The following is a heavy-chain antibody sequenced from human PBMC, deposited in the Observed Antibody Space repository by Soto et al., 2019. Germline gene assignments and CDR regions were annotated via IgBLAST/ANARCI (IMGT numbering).Heavy chain of an antibody. CDR3: AKVGYSSGWYPSRDYYYGMDV. CDR1: EFTFSYYG. CDR2: ISYDGGDK. J-gene: IGHJ6*02. D-gene: IGHD6-19*01. Sequence: ESGGGVVQPGRSLRLSCAASEFTFSYYGMHWVRQAPGKGLEWVALISYDGGDKYYADSVKGRFTISRDNSKNTLYLQMNSLRPEDTAVYYCAKVGYSSGWYPSRDYYYGMDVWGQGTTVTVSS. V-gene: IGHV3-30*18.